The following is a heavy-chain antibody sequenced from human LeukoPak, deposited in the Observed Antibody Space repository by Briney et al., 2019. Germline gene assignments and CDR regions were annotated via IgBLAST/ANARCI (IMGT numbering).Heavy chain of an antibody. V-gene: IGHV3-30*02. CDR2: IRYDGSNK. CDR1: GFTFSSYW. CDR3: AKDLPLWPQGFDP. Sequence: GGSLRLSCAASGFTFSSYWMNWVRQAPGKGLEWVAFIRYDGSNKYYADSVKGRFTISRDNSKNTLYLQMNSLRAEDTAVYYCAKDLPLWPQGFDPWGQGTLVTVSS. J-gene: IGHJ5*02. D-gene: IGHD2-21*01.